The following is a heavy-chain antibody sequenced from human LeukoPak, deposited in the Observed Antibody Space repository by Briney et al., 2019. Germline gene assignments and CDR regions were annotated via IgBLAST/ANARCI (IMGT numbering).Heavy chain of an antibody. CDR3: ARDGEGCSGGSCYSNYYGMDV. V-gene: IGHV1-8*01. CDR2: MNPNSGNT. J-gene: IGHJ6*02. D-gene: IGHD2-15*01. CDR1: GYTFTSYD. Sequence: ASVKVSCKASGYTFTSYDIHWVRQATGQGLEWMGWMNPNSGNTGYPQKFQGRVTMTRNTSISTAYMELSSLRSEDTAVYYCARDGEGCSGGSCYSNYYGMDVWGQGTTVTVSS.